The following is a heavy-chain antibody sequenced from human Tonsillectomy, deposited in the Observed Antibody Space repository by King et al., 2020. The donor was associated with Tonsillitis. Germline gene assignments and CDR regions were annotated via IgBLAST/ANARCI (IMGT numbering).Heavy chain of an antibody. D-gene: IGHD3-9*01. Sequence: QLVQSGAEVKKPGSSVKVSCKASGGTLSSSDISWVRQAPGQGLEWMGGIIRIFGRVNYAQKFQGRVTITADESTGTAYMELSSLSSEDTAVYYCARASYDILTGYTTPRNYYFGMDVWGHGTTVTVPS. J-gene: IGHJ6*02. CDR3: ARASYDILTGYTTPRNYYFGMDV. CDR1: GGTLSSSD. CDR2: IIRIFGRV. V-gene: IGHV1-69*01.